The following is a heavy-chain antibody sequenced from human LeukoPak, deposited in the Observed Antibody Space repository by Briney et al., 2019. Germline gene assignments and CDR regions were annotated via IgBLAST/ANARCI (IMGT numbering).Heavy chain of an antibody. CDR2: IWYDGSNK. D-gene: IGHD6-19*01. CDR1: GFTFSSYG. J-gene: IGHJ4*02. CDR3: ARDPGLGYRSGWYQDYFDY. V-gene: IGHV3-30*19. Sequence: GGSLRLSCAASGFTFSSYGMHWVRQAPGKGLEWVAVIWYDGSNKYYADSVRGRFTISRDNSKNTLYLQMHSLTGDDTAVFYCARDPGLGYRSGWYQDYFDYWGQGTLVTVSS.